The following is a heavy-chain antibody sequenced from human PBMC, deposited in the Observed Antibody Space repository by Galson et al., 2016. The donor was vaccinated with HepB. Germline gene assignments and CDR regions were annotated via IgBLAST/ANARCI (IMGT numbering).Heavy chain of an antibody. CDR3: ARDRTYGVNSYFDY. CDR1: GGTFNIYS. J-gene: IGHJ4*02. D-gene: IGHD4-23*01. Sequence: SVKVSCKASGGTFNIYSINWVRQAPGQGLEWMGGIIPIFDTPKYARKFQGRVTITADGSTSTAYMELSSLISEDTAVYYCARDRTYGVNSYFDYWGQGTLVTVSS. V-gene: IGHV1-69*13. CDR2: IIPIFDTP.